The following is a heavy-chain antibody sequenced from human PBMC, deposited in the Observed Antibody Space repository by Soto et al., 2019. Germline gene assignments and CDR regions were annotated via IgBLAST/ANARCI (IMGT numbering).Heavy chain of an antibody. V-gene: IGHV5-51*01. CDR1: GYTFTDYW. J-gene: IGHJ5*02. CDR2: IYPGDSDT. Sequence: GESLKISCKGYGYTFTDYWIGWVRQMPGKGLELIGLIYPGDSDTRYSPSFQGRVTISADKSISTAFLQWSSLRASDTAMYYWASQKTVIRGPLSSNWFDPWGQGTLVTVSS. CDR3: ASQKTVIRGPLSSNWFDP. D-gene: IGHD1-1*01.